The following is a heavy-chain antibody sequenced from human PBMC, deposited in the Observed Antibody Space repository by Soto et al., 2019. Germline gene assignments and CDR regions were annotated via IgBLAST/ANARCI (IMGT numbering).Heavy chain of an antibody. CDR2: IIPLFRKT. CDR1: GDMFRNSA. Sequence: QVQLVQSGAELKRPGSSVKVSCKASGDMFRNSAFTWVRQAPGQGLAGMGVIIPLFRKTDVAQKFQGRVNLTADESTSSLYMEVSSLTSEDTAVYFCARARLSNGDPNIYFFYGLDVWGQGTTITVSS. J-gene: IGHJ6*02. CDR3: ARARLSNGDPNIYFFYGLDV. D-gene: IGHD3-10*01. V-gene: IGHV1-69*01.